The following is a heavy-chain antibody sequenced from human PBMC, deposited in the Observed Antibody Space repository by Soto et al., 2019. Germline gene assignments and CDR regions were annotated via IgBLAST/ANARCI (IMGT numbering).Heavy chain of an antibody. J-gene: IGHJ6*02. V-gene: IGHV3-30*18. Sequence: QVQLVESGGGVVQPGRSLRLSCATSGFTFSDYAMHWVRQAPGQGLEWVAAISFDGSNTYYADSLTGRFTISRDPSKNTLYMDMNRLGPEDTAVYYCAKIRMVTAMFQMDVWGQGTTVIVSS. D-gene: IGHD2-21*02. CDR1: GFTFSDYA. CDR2: ISFDGSNT. CDR3: AKIRMVTAMFQMDV.